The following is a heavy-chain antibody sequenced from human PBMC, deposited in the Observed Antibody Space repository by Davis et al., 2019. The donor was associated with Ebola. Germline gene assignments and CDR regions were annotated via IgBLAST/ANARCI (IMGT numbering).Heavy chain of an antibody. Sequence: PSETLSLTCTVSGGSINNFYWSWIRQPPGRTLEWIGYIYYSGSTNYNPSLKSRVTISVDTSKNQFSLKLSSVTAADTAVYYCARGGSSSPVTWGQGTLVTVSS. CDR1: GGSINNFY. CDR2: IYYSGST. V-gene: IGHV4-59*01. D-gene: IGHD6-6*01. CDR3: ARGGSSSPVT. J-gene: IGHJ5*02.